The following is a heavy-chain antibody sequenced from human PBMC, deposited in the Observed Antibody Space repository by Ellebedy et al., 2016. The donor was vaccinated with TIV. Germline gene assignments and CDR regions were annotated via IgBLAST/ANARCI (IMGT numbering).Heavy chain of an antibody. V-gene: IGHV4-39*01. J-gene: IGHJ3*02. Sequence: SETLSLTXSVSGGSVIRSGYYCTWIRQPPGKGPEWIGSLYYSGSTWYNPSLKSRVTISVDTSKNQFSLRLRSVTAADTAVYYCATSAAIDAFDIWGQGTMVTVSS. D-gene: IGHD6-25*01. CDR3: ATSAAIDAFDI. CDR1: GGSVIRSGYY. CDR2: LYYSGST.